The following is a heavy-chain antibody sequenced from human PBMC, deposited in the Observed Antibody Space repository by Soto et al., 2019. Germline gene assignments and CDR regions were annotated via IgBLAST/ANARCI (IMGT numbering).Heavy chain of an antibody. V-gene: IGHV1-18*01. CDR2: ISAYNGNT. D-gene: IGHD3-3*01. J-gene: IGHJ4*02. Sequence: ASVKVSCKASGYTFTSYGISWVRQAPGQGLEWMGWISAYNGNTNYAQKLQGRVTMTTDTSTSTAYMELRSLRSDDTAVYYCAREAIRFLEWLPEAFDYWGQGTLATVSS. CDR1: GYTFTSYG. CDR3: AREAIRFLEWLPEAFDY.